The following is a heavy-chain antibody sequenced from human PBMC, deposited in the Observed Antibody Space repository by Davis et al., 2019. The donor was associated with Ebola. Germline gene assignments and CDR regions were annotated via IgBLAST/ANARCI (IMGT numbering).Heavy chain of an antibody. V-gene: IGHV4-59*01. D-gene: IGHD6-19*01. CDR1: GGHISGYY. J-gene: IGHJ4*02. Sequence: SETLSLTCTVSGGHISGYYWSWIWQPAGKGLEWSGYIYSSGSSNSNPSFKSRVTISVDTSKNQFSLKLISVTAADTAVYYCAGAGYTSGWNFDNWGQGTLVTVSS. CDR2: IYSSGSS. CDR3: AGAGYTSGWNFDN.